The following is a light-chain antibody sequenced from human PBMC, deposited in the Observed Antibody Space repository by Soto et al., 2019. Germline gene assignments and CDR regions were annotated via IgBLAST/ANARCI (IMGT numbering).Light chain of an antibody. Sequence: IVMTQSPATLSVSPGERATLSCRASQSVSSNLAWYQQEPGQAPSLLIYDISAGATGIPTRFSGSGSGTEFTLTISSLQSEDFAVYYCQQYNDWPLTFGGGTKVDIK. J-gene: IGKJ4*01. CDR2: DIS. V-gene: IGKV3D-15*01. CDR3: QQYNDWPLT. CDR1: QSVSSN.